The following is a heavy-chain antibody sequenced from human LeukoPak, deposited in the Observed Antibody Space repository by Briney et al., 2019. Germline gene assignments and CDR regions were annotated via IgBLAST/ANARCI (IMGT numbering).Heavy chain of an antibody. V-gene: IGHV1-2*04. CDR1: GYTFTGYY. Sequence: GASVKVSCKASGYTFTGYYMHWVRQAPRQGLEWMGWINPNSGGTNYAQKFQGWVTMTRDTSISTAYMELSRLRSDDTAVYYCARSIAAAVTNWFDPWGQGTLVTVSS. CDR2: INPNSGGT. CDR3: ARSIAAAVTNWFDP. J-gene: IGHJ5*02. D-gene: IGHD6-13*01.